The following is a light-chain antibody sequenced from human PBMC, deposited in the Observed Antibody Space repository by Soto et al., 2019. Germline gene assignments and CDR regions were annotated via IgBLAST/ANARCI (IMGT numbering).Light chain of an antibody. V-gene: IGLV1-44*01. CDR1: SSNIGSNT. CDR2: SNN. J-gene: IGLJ3*02. CDR3: AAWDDSLNGSWV. Sequence: QSVLTQPPSASGTPGQRVTISCSGSSSNIGSNTVNWYQQLPGTAPKLLIYSNNQRPSGVPDRFSGSTSGTSASLAISGLQSEDEDDDYCAAWDDSLNGSWVFGGGTKLTVL.